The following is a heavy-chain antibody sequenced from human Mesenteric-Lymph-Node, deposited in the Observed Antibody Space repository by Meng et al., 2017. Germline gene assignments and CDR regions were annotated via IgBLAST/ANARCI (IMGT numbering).Heavy chain of an antibody. CDR1: GFTFDDYA. Sequence: GGSLRLSCAASGFTFDDYAMHWVRQAPGKGLEWVSGISWNSGSIGYADSVKGRFTISRDNAKNSLYLQMNSLRAEDTALYYCAKGYGSLLYSERHEYYFDYWGQGTLVTVSS. D-gene: IGHD3-10*01. CDR2: ISWNSGSI. CDR3: AKGYGSLLYSERHEYYFDY. J-gene: IGHJ4*02. V-gene: IGHV3-9*01.